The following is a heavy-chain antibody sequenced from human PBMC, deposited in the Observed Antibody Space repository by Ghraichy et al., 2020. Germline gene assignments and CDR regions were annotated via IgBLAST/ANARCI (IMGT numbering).Heavy chain of an antibody. J-gene: IGHJ6*02. CDR3: ARGATVVRFFYFTGMDV. Sequence: GGSLRLSCVGSGFSFSSHSMNWVRQSPGKGLEWVSYITASSRTTSYADSVRGRFTISRDNAQNSLYLQMNSLRDEDTAVYYCARGATVVRFFYFTGMDVWGQGTTVTVSS. CDR2: ITASSRTT. CDR1: GFSFSSHS. D-gene: IGHD4-23*01. V-gene: IGHV3-48*02.